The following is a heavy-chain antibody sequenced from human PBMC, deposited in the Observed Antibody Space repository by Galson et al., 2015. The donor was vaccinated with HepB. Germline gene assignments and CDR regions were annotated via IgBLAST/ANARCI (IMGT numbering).Heavy chain of an antibody. J-gene: IGHJ4*02. CDR2: ISFDGNNE. D-gene: IGHD1-14*01. CDR1: RFTFSSYG. CDR3: AKDLGTIAMTTTEPFHY. Sequence: SLRLSCAASRFTFSSYGMHRVRQAPGKGLEWVAFISFDGNNEHYADSVKGRFTISRDNSKDTLYLQMNSLSAEDTAVYYCAKDLGTIAMTTTEPFHYWGQGTLVIVSS. V-gene: IGHV3-30*18.